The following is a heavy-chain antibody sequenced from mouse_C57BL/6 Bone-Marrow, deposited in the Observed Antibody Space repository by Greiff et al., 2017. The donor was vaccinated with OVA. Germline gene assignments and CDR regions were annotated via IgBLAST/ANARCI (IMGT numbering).Heavy chain of an antibody. J-gene: IGHJ4*01. Sequence: EVKLVESGGGLVQPGGSLSLSCAASGFTFTDYYMSWVRQPPGKALEWLGFIRNKANGYTTEYSASVKGRFTISRDNSQSILYLQMNALRAEDSATYYCARSYYYGLYAMDYWGQGTSVTVSS. V-gene: IGHV7-3*01. D-gene: IGHD1-1*01. CDR3: ARSYYYGLYAMDY. CDR1: GFTFTDYY. CDR2: IRNKANGYTT.